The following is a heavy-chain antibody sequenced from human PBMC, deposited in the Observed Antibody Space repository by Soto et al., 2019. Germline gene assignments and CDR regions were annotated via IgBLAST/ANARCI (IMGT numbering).Heavy chain of an antibody. J-gene: IGHJ6*02. CDR2: ISWDGGST. Sequence: GGSLRLSCAASGFTFDDYAMHWVRQAPGKGLEWVSLISWDGGSTYYADSVKGRFTISRDNSKNSLYLQMNSLRAEDTALYYCAKDIGCSGGSCYSYYYGMDVWGQGTTVTVSS. V-gene: IGHV3-43D*04. CDR1: GFTFDDYA. D-gene: IGHD2-15*01. CDR3: AKDIGCSGGSCYSYYYGMDV.